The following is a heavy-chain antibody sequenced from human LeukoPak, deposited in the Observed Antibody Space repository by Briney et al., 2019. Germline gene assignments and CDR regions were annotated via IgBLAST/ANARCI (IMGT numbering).Heavy chain of an antibody. CDR3: ARGWQINSAGGFVDP. CDR2: IKSNNGGT. CDR1: GYTFTDYY. D-gene: IGHD1-1*01. J-gene: IGHJ5*02. V-gene: IGHV1-2*02. Sequence: ASVRVSCKASGYTFTDYYMHWVRQAPGQGLEWMGLIKSNNGGTNFAQKFQGRVTMTRDTSITTAYMELSSLSSADTAVYYCARGWQINSAGGFVDPWGQGTLVTVSS.